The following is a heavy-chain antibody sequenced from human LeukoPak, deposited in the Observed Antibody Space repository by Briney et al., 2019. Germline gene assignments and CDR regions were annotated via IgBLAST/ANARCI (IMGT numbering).Heavy chain of an antibody. CDR3: ARYGGSGWVIDN. CDR2: IYYSGST. CDR1: GGSISSYY. V-gene: IGHV4-59*08. J-gene: IGHJ4*02. Sequence: SETLSLTCTVSGGSISSYYWSWIRQPPGKGLEWIGYIYYSGSTNYNPSLKSRVTISVDTSKNQFSLKLTSVTAADTAVYYCARYGGSGWVIDNWGQGTLVTVSS. D-gene: IGHD6-19*01.